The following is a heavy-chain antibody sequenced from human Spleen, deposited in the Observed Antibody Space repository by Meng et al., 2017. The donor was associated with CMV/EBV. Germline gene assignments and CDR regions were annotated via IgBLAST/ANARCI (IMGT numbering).Heavy chain of an antibody. J-gene: IGHJ4*02. CDR1: KFTFSNYW. Sequence: LKISCAASKFTFSNYWMTWVRQAPGKGLEWVANINEDGSEKNYVDSVKGRFIISRDNAKNSLYLQMNSLRAEDTAVYYCVKLFDYWGQGTLVTVSS. CDR3: VKLFDY. CDR2: INEDGSEK. V-gene: IGHV3-7*01.